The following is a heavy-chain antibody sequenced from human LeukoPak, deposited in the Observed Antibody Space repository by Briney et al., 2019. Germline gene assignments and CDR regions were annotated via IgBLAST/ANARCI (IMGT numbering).Heavy chain of an antibody. J-gene: IGHJ4*02. CDR1: GFTFSSYW. CDR3: ARAVMDTSMVIDY. D-gene: IGHD5-18*01. Sequence: GGSLRLSCAASGFTFSSYWMSWVRQAPGKGLVWVSRINSDGSSTTYADSVEGRFTISRDNAKNTLYLQMNSLRAEDTAVYYCARAVMDTSMVIDYWGQGTLVTVSS. V-gene: IGHV3-74*01. CDR2: INSDGSST.